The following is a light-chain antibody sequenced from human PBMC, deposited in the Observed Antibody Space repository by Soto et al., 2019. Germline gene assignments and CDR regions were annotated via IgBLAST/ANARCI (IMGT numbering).Light chain of an antibody. CDR3: SSYTTSSTLEGV. J-gene: IGLJ1*01. Sequence: QSVLTQPASVSGSPGQSITISCTGTSSDVGGYNRVSWYQQHPGKAPKLMIYDVTIRPSGVSNRFSGSKSGNTASLTISGLQAEDEAEDYCSSYTTSSTLEGVFGTGTKLTVL. CDR1: SSDVGGYNR. CDR2: DVT. V-gene: IGLV2-14*01.